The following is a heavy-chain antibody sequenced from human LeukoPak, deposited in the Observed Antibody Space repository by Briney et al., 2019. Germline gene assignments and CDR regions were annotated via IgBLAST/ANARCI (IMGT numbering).Heavy chain of an antibody. J-gene: IGHJ4*02. Sequence: GGSLRLSCVASGFAFSSAWMSWVRQAPGKGLEWVANIKQDGSEKYYVDSVKSRFTISRDNAKNSLYLQMNSLRAEDTAVYYCARGRPTYFDYWGQGTLVTVSS. D-gene: IGHD4-11*01. CDR1: GFAFSSAW. CDR2: IKQDGSEK. CDR3: ARGRPTYFDY. V-gene: IGHV3-7*01.